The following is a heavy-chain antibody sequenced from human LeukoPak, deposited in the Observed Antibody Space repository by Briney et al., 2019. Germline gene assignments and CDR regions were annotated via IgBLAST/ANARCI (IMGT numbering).Heavy chain of an antibody. CDR2: IYPDDSDT. CDR3: ARRYYYGSGSWDTFDY. Sequence: LGESLKISCKGSGYTFTTHWIGWVRQMPGKGLEWMGIIYPDDSDTRYSPYFQGQVTISADKSINTAYLQWSSLKASDSALYYCARRYYYGSGSWDTFDYWGQGTLVTVST. CDR1: GYTFTTHW. D-gene: IGHD3-10*01. J-gene: IGHJ4*02. V-gene: IGHV5-51*01.